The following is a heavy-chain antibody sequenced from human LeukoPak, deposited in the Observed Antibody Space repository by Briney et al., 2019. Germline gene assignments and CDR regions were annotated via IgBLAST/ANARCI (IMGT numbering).Heavy chain of an antibody. CDR2: TYYGSKLYN. V-gene: IGHV6-1*01. CDR1: GDSFSSNSAA. Sequence: SQTLSLTCALSGDSFSSNSAAWHWIRQSPSRGLEWLGRTYYGSKLYNDYAVSVKSRITINPDTSKNQFSLQLNSVTPEDTAVYYCARGNCSSTSCLYYYYYGMDVWGKGTTVTVSS. J-gene: IGHJ6*04. D-gene: IGHD2-2*01. CDR3: ARGNCSSTSCLYYYYYGMDV.